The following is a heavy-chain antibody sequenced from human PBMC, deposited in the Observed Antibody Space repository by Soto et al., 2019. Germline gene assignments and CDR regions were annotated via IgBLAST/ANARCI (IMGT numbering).Heavy chain of an antibody. CDR1: GGSISSYY. CDR3: ARAGPSSGTPKWGSSSPKENPGRYFDY. J-gene: IGHJ4*02. V-gene: IGHV4-59*01. CDR2: IYYSGST. Sequence: SETLSLTCTVSGGSISSYYWSWIRQPPGKGLEWIGYIYYSGSTNYNPSLKSRVTISVDTSKNQFSLKLSSVTAADTAVYYCARAGPSSGTPKWGSSSPKENPGRYFDYWGQGTLVTVSS. D-gene: IGHD6-19*01.